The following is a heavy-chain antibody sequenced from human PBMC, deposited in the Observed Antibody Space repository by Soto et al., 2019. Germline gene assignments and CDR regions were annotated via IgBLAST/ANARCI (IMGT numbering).Heavy chain of an antibody. D-gene: IGHD6-19*01. CDR2: IKGGESEK. CDR1: GFTFSGFW. CDR3: AKEGTSGLYYFDY. Sequence: PGGSLRLSCAASGFTFSGFWMSWVRQAPGKGLEWVANIKGGESEKYYVDSVKGRFTISRDNAKNTLYLQMNSLRAGDSAIYYCAKEGTSGLYYFDYWGQGTLVTVSS. V-gene: IGHV3-7*05. J-gene: IGHJ4*02.